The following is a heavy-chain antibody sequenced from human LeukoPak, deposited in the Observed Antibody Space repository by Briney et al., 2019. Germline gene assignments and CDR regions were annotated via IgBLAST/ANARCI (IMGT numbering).Heavy chain of an antibody. CDR2: IGPTGTDR. CDR1: GLTFSSCG. D-gene: IGHD1-14*01. CDR3: ATETIGRHYDY. V-gene: IGHV3-21*01. J-gene: IGHJ4*02. Sequence: PGVSLRLSCAASGLTFSSCGLNWVRQAPGKGLEWVSSIGPTGTDRYYADSVRGRFTISRDNAKNSVYLQMDSLRDEDTAVYYCATETIGRHYDYWGQGTLLTVSS.